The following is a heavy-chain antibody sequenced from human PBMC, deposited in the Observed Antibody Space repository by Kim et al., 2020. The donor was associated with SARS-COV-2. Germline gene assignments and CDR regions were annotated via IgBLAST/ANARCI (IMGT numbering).Heavy chain of an antibody. V-gene: IGHV3-11*01. CDR3: ARAPTYYDYVWGTLYYFDY. J-gene: IGHJ4*02. CDR1: GFTFSDYY. D-gene: IGHD3-16*01. Sequence: GGSLRLSCAASGFTFSDYYMSWIRQAPGKGLEWVSYISSSGSTIYYADSVKGRFTISRDNAKNSLYLQMNSLRAEDTAVYYCARAPTYYDYVWGTLYYFDYWGQGTLVTVSS. CDR2: ISSSGSTI.